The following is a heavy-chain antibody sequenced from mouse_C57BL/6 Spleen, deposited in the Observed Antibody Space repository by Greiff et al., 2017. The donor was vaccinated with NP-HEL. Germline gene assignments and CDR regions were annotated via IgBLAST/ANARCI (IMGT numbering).Heavy chain of an antibody. D-gene: IGHD2-3*01. Sequence: QVQLQQPGAELVRPGTSVKLSCKASGYTFTSYWMHWVKQRPGQGLEWIGVIDPSDSYTNYNQKFKGKATMTLDTSSSTAYMQLSSLTSEDSAVYYCARSPDLYYFDYWGQGTTLTVSS. CDR3: ARSPDLYYFDY. CDR2: IDPSDSYT. CDR1: GYTFTSYW. J-gene: IGHJ2*01. V-gene: IGHV1-59*01.